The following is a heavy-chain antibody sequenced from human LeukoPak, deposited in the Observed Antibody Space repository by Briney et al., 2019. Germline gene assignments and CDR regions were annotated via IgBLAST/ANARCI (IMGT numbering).Heavy chain of an antibody. V-gene: IGHV1-18*01. CDR1: GYTFTSYG. Sequence: GASVKVSCKASGYTFTSYGISWVRQAPGQGLEWMGWISAYNGNTNYAQKLQGRVTMTTDTSTSTAYMELRSLRSDDTAVYYCARDGVSGTTVTMMGLMGYWGQGTLVTVSS. CDR3: ARDGVSGTTVTMMGLMGY. D-gene: IGHD4-17*01. J-gene: IGHJ4*02. CDR2: ISAYNGNT.